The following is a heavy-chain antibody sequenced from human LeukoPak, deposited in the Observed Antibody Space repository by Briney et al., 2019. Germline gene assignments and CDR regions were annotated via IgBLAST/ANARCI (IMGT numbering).Heavy chain of an antibody. D-gene: IGHD3-10*01. V-gene: IGHV3-21*01. CDR1: GFTFSSYS. J-gene: IGHJ5*02. CDR2: ISSSSSYI. CDR3: ARVGLRGVILNWFDP. Sequence: PGGFLRLSCAASGFTFSSYSMNWVRQAPGKGLEWVSSISSSSSYIYYADSVKGRFTISRDNAKNSLYLQMNSLRAEDTAVYYCARVGLRGVILNWFDPWGQGTLVTVSS.